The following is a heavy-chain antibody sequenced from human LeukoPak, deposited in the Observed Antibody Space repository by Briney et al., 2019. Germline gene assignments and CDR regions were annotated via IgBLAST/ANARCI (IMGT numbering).Heavy chain of an antibody. Sequence: PSETLSLTCTVSGGSISTSSYYWGWIRQPPGKGLEWIGNIYYSGSTYYNPSLKSRVTISVDTSKNQFSLKLSSVTAADTAVYYCLIVGAMGRVDYWGQGTLVTVSS. CDR2: IYYSGST. V-gene: IGHV4-39*01. CDR3: LIVGAMGRVDY. D-gene: IGHD1-26*01. CDR1: GGSISTSSYY. J-gene: IGHJ4*02.